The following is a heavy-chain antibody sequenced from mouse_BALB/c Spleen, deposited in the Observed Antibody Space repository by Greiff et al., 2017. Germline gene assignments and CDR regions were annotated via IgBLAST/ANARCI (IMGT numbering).Heavy chain of an antibody. V-gene: IGHV1S127*01. CDR1: GYTFTSYW. D-gene: IGHD2-10*01. CDR3: TTAYYGNYDVFMDY. Sequence: VQLQQPGAELVKPGASVKMSCKASGYTFTSYWMHWVKQRPGQGLEWIGVIDPSDSYTSYNQKFKGKATLTVDTSSSTAYMQLSSLTSEDSAVYYCTTAYYGNYDVFMDYWGQGTSVTVSS. CDR2: IDPSDSYT. J-gene: IGHJ4*01.